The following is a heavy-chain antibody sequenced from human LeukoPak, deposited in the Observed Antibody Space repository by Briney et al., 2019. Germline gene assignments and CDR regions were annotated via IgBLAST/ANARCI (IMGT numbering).Heavy chain of an antibody. Sequence: GGSLRLSCAASGFTFSSYAMSWVRQPPGKGLELVSAISGSGGSTYYADSVKGRFTISRDNSKNTLYLQMNSLRAEDTAVYYCAKVYGGNTWRDYWGQGTLVTVSS. CDR3: AKVYGGNTWRDY. CDR2: ISGSGGST. CDR1: GFTFSSYA. D-gene: IGHD4-23*01. J-gene: IGHJ4*02. V-gene: IGHV3-23*01.